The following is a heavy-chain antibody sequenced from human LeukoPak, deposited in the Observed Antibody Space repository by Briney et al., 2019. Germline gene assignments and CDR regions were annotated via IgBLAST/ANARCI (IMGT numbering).Heavy chain of an antibody. CDR3: ARGLGYCSSTSCESAAATDAFDI. Sequence: PGGSLRLSCAASGFTFSSYAMSWVRQAPGKGLEWVSSISGSGGSTYHADSVKGRFTISRDNAKNSLYLQMNSLRAEDTAVYYCARGLGYCSSTSCESAAATDAFDIWGQGTMVTVSS. J-gene: IGHJ3*02. CDR1: GFTFSSYA. V-gene: IGHV3-23*01. CDR2: ISGSGGST. D-gene: IGHD2-2*01.